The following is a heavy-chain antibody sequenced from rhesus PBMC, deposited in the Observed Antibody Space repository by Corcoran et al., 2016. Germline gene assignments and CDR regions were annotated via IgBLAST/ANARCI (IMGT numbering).Heavy chain of an antibody. J-gene: IGHJ4*01. D-gene: IGHD4-23*01. Sequence: QVQLQESGPGVVKPSETLSLTCAVSGGSISGYYLWSWIRQPPGKGLEWIGYIYGGSGSTSYNPSLKSRVIISIDTSKNQFSLKLSSVTAADTAVYYCARDRGYSNYGDYWGQGVLVTVSS. CDR2: IYGGSGST. CDR1: GGSISGYYL. V-gene: IGHV4S7*01. CDR3: ARDRGYSNYGDY.